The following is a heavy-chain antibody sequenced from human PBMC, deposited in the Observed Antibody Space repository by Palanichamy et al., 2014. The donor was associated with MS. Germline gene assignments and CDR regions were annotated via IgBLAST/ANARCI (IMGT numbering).Heavy chain of an antibody. CDR2: IHYSGST. J-gene: IGHJ6*02. Sequence: VQLQESGPGLVKPSETLSLTCTVSGGSISSYYWSWIRQPPGKGLEWIAYIHYSGSTNYNPSLKSRVIISVDTSKNQFSLKLNSVTAADTAVYYCARTPHRGGMDVWGQGTTVTVSS. CDR1: GGSISSYY. V-gene: IGHV4-59*01. CDR3: ARTPHRGGMDV.